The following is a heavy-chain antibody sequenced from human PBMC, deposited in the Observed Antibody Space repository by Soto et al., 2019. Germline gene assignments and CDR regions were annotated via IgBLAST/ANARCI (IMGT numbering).Heavy chain of an antibody. D-gene: IGHD3-22*01. CDR1: GGSISSDSYY. CDR3: ARGEGYDSDGSAYYDNWFDP. CDR2: IYYSGST. J-gene: IGHJ5*02. Sequence: SETLSLTCTVSGGSISSDSYYWSWIRQHPGKGLEWIGYIYYSGSTYYNPSLKSRLTLLVDTSENQFSLKLSSVTAADTGVYYCARGEGYDSDGSAYYDNWFDPWGQGTLVTVSS. V-gene: IGHV4-31*03.